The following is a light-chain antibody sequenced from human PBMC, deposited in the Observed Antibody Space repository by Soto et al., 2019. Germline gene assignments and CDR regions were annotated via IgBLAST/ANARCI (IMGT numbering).Light chain of an antibody. V-gene: IGLV2-11*01. CDR2: QVS. CDR1: SSDIGAYNY. CDR3: CKDASTNKV. Sequence: QSALTQPRSVSGSPGQSVTISCTGTSSDIGAYNYVSWYQQHPDKAPKLMIYQVSNRPSGVSDRFSGSKSGNAASLTISGLDAEDAAYYCCCKDASTNKVFGTGTKLTVL. J-gene: IGLJ1*01.